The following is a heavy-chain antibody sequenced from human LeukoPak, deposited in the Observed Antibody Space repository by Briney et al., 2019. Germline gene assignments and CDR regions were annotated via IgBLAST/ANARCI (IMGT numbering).Heavy chain of an antibody. CDR3: ARDLGFCGGDCYSHNWFDP. D-gene: IGHD2-21*02. V-gene: IGHV4-61*02. CDR1: GGSISSGSYY. J-gene: IGHJ5*02. Sequence: PSQTLSLTCTVSGGSISSGSYYWSWIRQPAGKGLEWIGRIYTSGSTNYNPSLKSRVTISVDTSKNQFSLKLSSVTAADTAVYYCARDLGFCGGDCYSHNWFDPWGQGTLVTVSS. CDR2: IYTSGST.